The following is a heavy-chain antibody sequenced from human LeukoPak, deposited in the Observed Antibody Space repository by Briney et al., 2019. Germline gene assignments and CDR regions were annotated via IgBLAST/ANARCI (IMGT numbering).Heavy chain of an antibody. Sequence: SETLSLTCTVSGGSISSSSYYWGWIRQPPGKGLEWIGSIYYSGSTYYNPSLKSRVTISVDTSKNQFSLKLSSVTAADTAVYYCARGVVVPAAPDFSPDYWGQGTLVTVSS. CDR3: ARGVVVPAAPDFSPDY. CDR1: GGSISSSSYY. D-gene: IGHD2-2*01. V-gene: IGHV4-39*07. CDR2: IYYSGST. J-gene: IGHJ4*02.